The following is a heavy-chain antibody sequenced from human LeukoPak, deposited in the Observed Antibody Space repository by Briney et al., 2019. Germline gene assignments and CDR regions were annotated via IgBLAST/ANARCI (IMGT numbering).Heavy chain of an antibody. CDR2: IYSGGST. V-gene: IGHV3-53*01. J-gene: IGHJ2*01. CDR1: GFTVSSNY. D-gene: IGHD3-3*01. CDR3: ARVPLHTIFGVVNDWYFDL. Sequence: GGSLRLSCAASGFTVSSNYMSWVRQAPGKGLEWVSVIYSGGSTYYADSVKGRFTISRDNSKNTLYLQMNSLRAEDTAVYYCARVPLHTIFGVVNDWYFDLWGRGTLVTVSS.